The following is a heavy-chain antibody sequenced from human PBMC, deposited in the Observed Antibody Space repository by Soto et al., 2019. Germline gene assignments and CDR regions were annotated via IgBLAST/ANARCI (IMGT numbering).Heavy chain of an antibody. CDR2: VSYTGST. CDR3: ARLSVDLNDYWSLDP. D-gene: IGHD1-1*01. V-gene: IGHV4-59*13. J-gene: IGHJ5*02. Sequence: QVQLQESGPGLVKPSEALPLTCTVSGGSISSYYWSWIRQPPGKGLEWIGYVSYTGSTYYNPSLLSRVTISIGTSMNRFSLKVASVTAADTAVYYCARLSVDLNDYWSLDPWGQGTLVTVSS. CDR1: GGSISSYY.